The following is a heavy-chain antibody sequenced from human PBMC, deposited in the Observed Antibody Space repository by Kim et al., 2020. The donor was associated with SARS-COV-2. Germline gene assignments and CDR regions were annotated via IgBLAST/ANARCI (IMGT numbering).Heavy chain of an antibody. Sequence: GGSLRLSCAASGFTFSSYEMNWVRQAPGKGLEWVSYISSSGSTIYYADSVKGRFTISRDNAKNSLYLQMNSLRAEDTAVYYCARAGLCDSSGYWYYWGQGTLVTVSS. CDR3: ARAGLCDSSGYWYY. J-gene: IGHJ4*02. V-gene: IGHV3-48*03. CDR2: ISSSGSTI. D-gene: IGHD3-22*01. CDR1: GFTFSSYE.